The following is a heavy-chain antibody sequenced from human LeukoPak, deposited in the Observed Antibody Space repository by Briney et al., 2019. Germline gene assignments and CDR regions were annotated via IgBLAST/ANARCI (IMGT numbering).Heavy chain of an antibody. CDR3: AKEITMIVVANDAFDI. CDR1: RYTFTGYY. CDR2: INPNSGGT. Sequence: ASVKVSCKASRYTFTGYYMHWVRQAPGQGLEWMGWINPNSGGTNYAQKFQGRVTMTRDTSISTAYMELSRLRSDDTAVYYCAKEITMIVVANDAFDIWGQGTMVTVSS. V-gene: IGHV1-2*02. D-gene: IGHD3-22*01. J-gene: IGHJ3*02.